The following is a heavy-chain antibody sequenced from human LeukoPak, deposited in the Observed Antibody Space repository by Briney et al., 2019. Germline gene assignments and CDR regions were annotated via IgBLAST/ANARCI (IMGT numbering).Heavy chain of an antibody. Sequence: PGGSLRLSCAASGFTFSSYAMSWVRQAPGKGLEWVSANSGSGGSTHYADSVKGRFTISRDNSKNTLYLQMNSLRAEDTAVYYCAKNWVASSWFNWFDPWGQGTLVTVSS. V-gene: IGHV3-23*01. J-gene: IGHJ5*02. CDR2: NSGSGGST. D-gene: IGHD6-13*01. CDR3: AKNWVASSWFNWFDP. CDR1: GFTFSSYA.